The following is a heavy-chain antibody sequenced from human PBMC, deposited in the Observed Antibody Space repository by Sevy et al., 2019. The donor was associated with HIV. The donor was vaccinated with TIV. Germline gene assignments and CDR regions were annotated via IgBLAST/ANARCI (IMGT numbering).Heavy chain of an antibody. CDR1: GYTFTGYY. CDR2: INPNSGGT. J-gene: IGHJ6*02. CDR3: ARVNYYYYGMDV. Sequence: ASVKVSCKASGYTFTGYYMHWVRQAPGQGLEWMGRINPNSGGTNYAQKFQGRVTMTRDTSISTAYMELSRLRSDDTAAYYCARVNYYYYGMDVWSQGTTVTVSS. V-gene: IGHV1-2*06.